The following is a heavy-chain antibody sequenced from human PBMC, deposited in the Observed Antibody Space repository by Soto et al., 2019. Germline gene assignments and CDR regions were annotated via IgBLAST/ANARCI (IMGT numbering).Heavy chain of an antibody. D-gene: IGHD1-26*01. J-gene: IGHJ4*02. CDR1: GFTFSNYA. CDR3: ARDQGGQSGNFIFDH. CDR2: ITRTDST. Sequence: GGSLRLSCTASGFTFSNYAMSWVRQAPGKGLEWVSAITRTDSTYYADSVKGRFTISRDNSKNTLFLQMNSLRADDTAVYYCARDQGGQSGNFIFDHWGQGALVTVS. V-gene: IGHV3-23*01.